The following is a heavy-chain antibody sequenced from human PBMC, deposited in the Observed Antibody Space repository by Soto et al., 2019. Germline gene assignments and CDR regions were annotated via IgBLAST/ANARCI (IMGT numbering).Heavy chain of an antibody. CDR1: GGSVTTYL. Sequence: GEALKPSCEPSGGSVTTYLSSWVRQIPGKGLEWMGAIDPRDSYTKYSPAFQGHVTISVDKSISTAYLQWNSLKASDTAIYYCAREKSDLELFNWLDPWGQGTPVTVSS. CDR3: AREKSDLELFNWLDP. V-gene: IGHV5-10-1*01. J-gene: IGHJ5*02. CDR2: IDPRDSYT. D-gene: IGHD1-7*01.